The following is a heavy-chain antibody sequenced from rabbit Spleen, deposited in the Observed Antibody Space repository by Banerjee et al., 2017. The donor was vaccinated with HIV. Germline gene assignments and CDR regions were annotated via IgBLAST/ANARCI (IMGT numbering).Heavy chain of an antibody. J-gene: IGHJ4*01. D-gene: IGHD8-1*01. Sequence: EESGGDLVKPGGTLTLTCKVSGLSFSSRFWISWVRQAPGKGLEWISCIAGSSSGFTYSGTWAKGRFTCSKTSSTTVTLQMTSLSAADMATYFCARDAGSRDYIDGVFSLWVPGTLVTVS. CDR2: IAGSSSGFT. CDR1: GLSFSSRFW. CDR3: ARDAGSRDYIDGVFSL. V-gene: IGHV1S45*01.